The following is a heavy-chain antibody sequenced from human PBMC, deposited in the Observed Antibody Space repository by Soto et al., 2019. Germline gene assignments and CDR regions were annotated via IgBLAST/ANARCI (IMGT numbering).Heavy chain of an antibody. D-gene: IGHD3-16*01. V-gene: IGHV2-5*02. Sequence: QITLKESGPTLVRPTETLTLTCTVSGFSLDTWGVGVGWIRQPPRKAPEWLAVIYWDNDKSYSPSLKNRLITTKNTSKNQVILTMTNMDPVDKLTYYCARALGSWGAYYFDHWGQGALVTDSS. CDR3: ARALGSWGAYYFDH. CDR2: IYWDNDK. J-gene: IGHJ4*02. CDR1: GFSLDTWGVG.